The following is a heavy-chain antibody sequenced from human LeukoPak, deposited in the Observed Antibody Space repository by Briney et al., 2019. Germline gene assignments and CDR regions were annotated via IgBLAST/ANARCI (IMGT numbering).Heavy chain of an antibody. CDR2: MNPNSGNT. D-gene: IGHD3-10*01. CDR1: GYTFTSYD. V-gene: IGHV1-8*01. J-gene: IGHJ4*02. Sequence: ASVKVSCKASGYTFTSYDINWVQQATGQGPEWMGWMNPNSGNTGYAQQFQGRVTMTRTTSTSTAYMELSSLRSDDTAVYYCARGWFGQLLQDYWGQGTLVTVSS. CDR3: ARGWFGQLLQDY.